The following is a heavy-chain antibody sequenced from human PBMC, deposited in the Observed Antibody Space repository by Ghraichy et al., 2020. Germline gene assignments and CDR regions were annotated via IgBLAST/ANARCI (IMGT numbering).Heavy chain of an antibody. CDR1: GFTFSTYG. V-gene: IGHV3-23*01. Sequence: GGSLRLSCAASGFTFSTYGMSWVRQAPGKGLEWVATISGSGGATYHADSVKGRFTISRDSSEKTLYLQMNSLRVEDTAMYYCAKSEAFGGVISNGKIDFWGQGTLVTVSS. CDR3: AKSEAFGGVISNGKIDF. J-gene: IGHJ4*02. D-gene: IGHD3-16*02. CDR2: ISGSGGAT.